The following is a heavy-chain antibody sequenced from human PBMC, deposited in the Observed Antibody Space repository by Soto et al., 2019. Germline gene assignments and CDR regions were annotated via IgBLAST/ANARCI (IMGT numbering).Heavy chain of an antibody. Sequence: GGSLRLSCTASGFTFSSYNMNWVRQAPGKGLEWVSSISSSSSYIYYADSVKGRFTISRDNAKNSLYMQVNSLRAEDTAVYYCARDYLVIPHRGIDYWGQGTLVTVSS. CDR2: ISSSSSYI. CDR1: GFTFSSYN. V-gene: IGHV3-21*01. CDR3: ARDYLVIPHRGIDY. D-gene: IGHD1-1*01. J-gene: IGHJ4*02.